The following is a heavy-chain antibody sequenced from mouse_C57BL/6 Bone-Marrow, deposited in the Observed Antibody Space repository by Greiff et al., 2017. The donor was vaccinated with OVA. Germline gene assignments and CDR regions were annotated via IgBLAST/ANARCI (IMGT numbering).Heavy chain of an antibody. D-gene: IGHD4-1*01. V-gene: IGHV1-9*01. J-gene: IGHJ2*01. CDR2: ILPGSGCT. Sequence: QVLLQQSGAELMKPGASVKLSCKATGYTFTGYWIEWVKQRPGHGLEWIGEILPGSGCTNYNEKFKGKSTFTTDTSSNTAYMQLSSLTTEDSAIYYCARSFWDEDYFDYWGQGTTLTVAS. CDR3: ARSFWDEDYFDY. CDR1: GYTFTGYW.